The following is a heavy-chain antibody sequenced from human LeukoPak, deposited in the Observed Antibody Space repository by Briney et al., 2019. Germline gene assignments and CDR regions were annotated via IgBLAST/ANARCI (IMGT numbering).Heavy chain of an antibody. CDR1: GGTFSTYV. V-gene: IGHV1-69*13. J-gene: IGHJ5*02. CDR3: ARDARLGAAVPAAMKGGIWFDP. D-gene: IGHD2-2*01. Sequence: GASVKVSCKTSGGTFSTYVVSWLRQAPGRGLEWMGEIIPFYGAPNYAQEFQDRLTITADESTTTAYMELSSLRSEDTAIYFCARDARLGAAVPAAMKGGIWFDPWGQGTLVTVSS. CDR2: IIPFYGAP.